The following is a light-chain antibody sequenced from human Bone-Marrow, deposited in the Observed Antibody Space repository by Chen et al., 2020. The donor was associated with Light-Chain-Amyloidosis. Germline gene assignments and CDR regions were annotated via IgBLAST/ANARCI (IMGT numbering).Light chain of an antibody. Sequence: QSVLTQPPSVSATPGQKVTISCSGSDSNIGNNYVSWYQQFPGTAPRLLIYDNNKRPSGMPDRFSGSKSGTSATLGITGLQTGDEAEDYCGTWDTSLGAIIFGGGTKVTVL. J-gene: IGLJ2*01. V-gene: IGLV1-51*01. CDR2: DNN. CDR3: GTWDTSLGAII. CDR1: DSNIGNNY.